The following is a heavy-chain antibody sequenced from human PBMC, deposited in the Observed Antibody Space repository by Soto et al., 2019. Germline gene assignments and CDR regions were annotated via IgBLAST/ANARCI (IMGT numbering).Heavy chain of an antibody. CDR3: TSEERRVDTAMVDY. CDR2: IRSKANSYAT. V-gene: IGHV3-73*01. D-gene: IGHD5-18*01. Sequence: GGSLRLSCAASGFTFSGSAMHWVRQASGKGLEWVGRIRSKANSYATAYAASVKGRFTISRDDSKNTAYLQMNSLKTEDTAVYYCTSEERRVDTAMVDYWGQGTLVTVSS. CDR1: GFTFSGSA. J-gene: IGHJ4*02.